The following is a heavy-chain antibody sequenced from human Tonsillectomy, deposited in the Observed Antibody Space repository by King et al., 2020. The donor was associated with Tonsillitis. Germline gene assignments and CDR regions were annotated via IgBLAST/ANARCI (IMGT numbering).Heavy chain of an antibody. Sequence: VQLVESGAEVKKPGASVRVSCKASGYTFNGYYMHWVRQAPGQGLEWMGWINPNSGGANFAQKFQGRVTMTRDTSISTAYMELSRLRSDDTAVYYCARAITAAGPFNAFAIWGQGTIVTVSS. J-gene: IGHJ3*02. CDR3: ARAITAAGPFNAFAI. V-gene: IGHV1-2*02. CDR2: INPNSGGA. D-gene: IGHD6-13*01. CDR1: GYTFNGYY.